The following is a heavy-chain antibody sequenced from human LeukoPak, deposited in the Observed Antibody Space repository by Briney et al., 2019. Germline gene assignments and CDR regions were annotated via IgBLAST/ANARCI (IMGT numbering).Heavy chain of an antibody. D-gene: IGHD4-17*01. CDR1: GASISSYY. J-gene: IGHJ4*02. V-gene: IGHV4-59*01. CDR3: ARSNDNGDYYFDS. Sequence: SETLSLTCAVSGASISSYYWSWIRQPPGKGLEWIGYIYYSGSTNYNPSLKGRVTISVDTSKNQFSLKLGSVTAADTAVYYCARSNDNGDYYFDSWGQGTLVTVSS. CDR2: IYYSGST.